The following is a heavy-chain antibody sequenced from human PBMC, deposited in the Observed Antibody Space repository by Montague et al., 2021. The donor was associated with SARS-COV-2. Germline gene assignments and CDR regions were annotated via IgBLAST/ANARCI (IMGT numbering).Heavy chain of an antibody. CDR3: ARRRLREDYFDF. D-gene: IGHD4-17*01. CDR2: VYYSWYT. Sequence: ETLSLTCTVSGDSVSSRDHYWGWIRQPPGKGLEWLGIVYYSWYTYYNPSVKGRVTISIDASKNQFSLKLNSLTATDTAIYHCARRRLREDYFDFWGQGTLLTVSS. CDR1: GDSVSSRDHY. J-gene: IGHJ4*02. V-gene: IGHV4-39*01.